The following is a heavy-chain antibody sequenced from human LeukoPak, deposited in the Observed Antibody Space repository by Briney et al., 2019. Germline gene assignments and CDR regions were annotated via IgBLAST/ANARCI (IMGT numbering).Heavy chain of an antibody. CDR1: GFTVSSNY. D-gene: IGHD6-6*01. Sequence: PGGSLRPSCAASGFTVSSNYMSWVRQAPGKGLEWVSVIYSGGSTYYADSVKGRFTISRDNSKNTLYLQMNSLRAEDTAVYYCARDSVAALDYWGQGTLVTVSS. V-gene: IGHV3-66*02. J-gene: IGHJ4*02. CDR3: ARDSVAALDY. CDR2: IYSGGST.